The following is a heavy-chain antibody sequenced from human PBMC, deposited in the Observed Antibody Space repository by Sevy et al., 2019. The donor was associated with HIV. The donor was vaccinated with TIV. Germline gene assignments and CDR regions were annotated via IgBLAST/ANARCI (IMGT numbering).Heavy chain of an antibody. Sequence: GGSLRLSCAASGFTFSSYSMNWVRQAPGKGLEWVSYISSSSSTIYYADSVKGRFTISRDNAKNSLYLQMNNLRAGDTAVYYCARSGGYSDYGMDVWGQGSTVTVSS. V-gene: IGHV3-48*01. CDR2: ISSSSSTI. CDR1: GFTFSSYS. D-gene: IGHD5-12*01. CDR3: ARSGGYSDYGMDV. J-gene: IGHJ6*02.